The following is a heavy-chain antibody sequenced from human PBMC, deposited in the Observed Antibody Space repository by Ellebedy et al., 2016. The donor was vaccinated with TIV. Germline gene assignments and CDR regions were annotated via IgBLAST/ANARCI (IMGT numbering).Heavy chain of an antibody. V-gene: IGHV3-30-3*01. D-gene: IGHD3-10*01. CDR3: ARVSQVWFGELLTRNYYYGMDV. CDR1: GFTLSSYA. Sequence: GESLKISCAASGFTLSSYAMHWVRQAPGKGLEWVAVISYDGSNKYYADSVKGRFTISRDNSKNTRYLPMNSLRAEDTAVYYCARVSQVWFGELLTRNYYYGMDVWGQGTTVTVSS. J-gene: IGHJ6*02. CDR2: ISYDGSNK.